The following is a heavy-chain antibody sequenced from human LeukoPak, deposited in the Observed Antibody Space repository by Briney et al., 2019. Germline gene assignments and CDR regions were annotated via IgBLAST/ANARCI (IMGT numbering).Heavy chain of an antibody. CDR3: ARTDYYDSSGYPTPGWFDP. Sequence: GESLKISCKGSGYSFTSYWIGWVRQMPGKGLEWMGIIYPGDPDTRYSPSFQGQVTISADKSISTAYLQWSSLKASDTAMYYCARTDYYDSSGYPTPGWFDPWGQGTLVTVFS. J-gene: IGHJ5*02. CDR1: GYSFTSYW. D-gene: IGHD3-22*01. CDR2: IYPGDPDT. V-gene: IGHV5-51*01.